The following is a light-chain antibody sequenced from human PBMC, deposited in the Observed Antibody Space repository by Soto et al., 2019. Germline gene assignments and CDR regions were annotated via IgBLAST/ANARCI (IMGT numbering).Light chain of an antibody. CDR2: GAS. CDR3: QQYNNWPGT. J-gene: IGKJ1*01. Sequence: EKVLTQSPGPLSVSPGEKATPSSRASQSVSSKLAWYQQKPGQAPRLLFYGASTGATGIPARFSGSGSETEFTLSISSLQSEDFAVYYCQQYNNWPGTFGQGTKV. CDR1: QSVSSK. V-gene: IGKV3-15*01.